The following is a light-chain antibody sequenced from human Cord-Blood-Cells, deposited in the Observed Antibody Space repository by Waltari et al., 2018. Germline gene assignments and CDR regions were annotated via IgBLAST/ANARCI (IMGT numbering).Light chain of an antibody. V-gene: IGKV3-20*01. CDR2: GAS. J-gene: IGKJ2*01. Sequence: EIVLTQSPGTLSLSPGERATLSCRASQSVSSSYLAWYQQKPGQAPRLLIYGASSRATGIPDRFSGSGSGTDFTLTVSRLKPEDFAVYNCQQYGSTPGTFGQGTKLEIK. CDR1: QSVSSSY. CDR3: QQYGSTPGT.